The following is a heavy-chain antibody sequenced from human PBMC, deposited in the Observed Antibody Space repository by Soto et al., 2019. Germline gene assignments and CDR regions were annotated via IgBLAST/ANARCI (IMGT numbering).Heavy chain of an antibody. CDR1: GFIFDNAW. CDR3: VTGFPHYYFDY. J-gene: IGHJ4*02. V-gene: IGHV3-15*01. Sequence: GGSLRLSCAASGFIFDNAWMSWVRQAPGQGLEWVARDGETTDYAAPVKGRFSVSRNDGKSTLSLQMNSLKTEDTAVYYCVTGFPHYYFDYSGPGIFVTVSS. CDR2: DGETT.